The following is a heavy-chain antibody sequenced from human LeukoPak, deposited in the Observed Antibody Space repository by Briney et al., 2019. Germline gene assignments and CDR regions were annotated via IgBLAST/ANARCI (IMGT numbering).Heavy chain of an antibody. Sequence: GRSLRLSCAASGFTFSSYAMHWVRQAPGKGLEWVAVIWYDGSNKYYADSVKGRFTISRDNSKNTLYLQMNSLRAEDTAVYYCAREQNGKWLRLREIDYWGQGTLVTVSS. J-gene: IGHJ4*02. D-gene: IGHD5-12*01. V-gene: IGHV3-33*08. CDR3: AREQNGKWLRLREIDY. CDR1: GFTFSSYA. CDR2: IWYDGSNK.